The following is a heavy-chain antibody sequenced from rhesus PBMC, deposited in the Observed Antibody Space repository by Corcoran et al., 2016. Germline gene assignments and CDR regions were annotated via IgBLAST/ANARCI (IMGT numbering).Heavy chain of an antibody. V-gene: IGHV4-80*01. D-gene: IGHD3-16*01. J-gene: IGHJ3*01. CDR3: ATLDYSGSYEAFDF. CDR1: GASISSYW. Sequence: QVQLQESGPGLVKPSETLSLTCAVSGASISSYWWNWIRQPPGKGLEWIGEINGNSGRTNCTPSPKRRVTISKDASKNQFSRKLSSVTAADTALYYCATLDYSGSYEAFDFWGQGLRVTVSS. CDR2: INGNSGRT.